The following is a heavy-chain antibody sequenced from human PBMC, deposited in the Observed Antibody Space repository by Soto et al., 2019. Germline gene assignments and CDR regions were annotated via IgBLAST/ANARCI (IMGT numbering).Heavy chain of an antibody. CDR1: GFTFSGST. D-gene: IGHD2-15*01. CDR3: TGGYCTGGTCCSVYFQH. Sequence: EVQLVQSGGGLVQPGGSLKLSCAASGFTFSGSTVHWVRQASGEGLQWVGRIRSKANDYATTYIASVKGRFTISRDDSRNTVYLQMIDLKTEDTAVYYCTGGYCTGGTCCSVYFQHWGQGALVTVFS. V-gene: IGHV3-73*02. J-gene: IGHJ1*01. CDR2: IRSKANDYAT.